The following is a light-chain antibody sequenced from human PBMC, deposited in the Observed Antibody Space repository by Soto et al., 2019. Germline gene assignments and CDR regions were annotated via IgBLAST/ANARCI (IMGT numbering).Light chain of an antibody. J-gene: IGKJ1*01. Sequence: EIVLTQSPGTLSLSPGERATLSCRASQSVSSSYLAWYQQKPGQAPRLLIYGASSRATGIPDRFRGSGSGTDFTLTSSRLAPEDIAVYYCQQYGSSPWPFGQGTKVEIK. CDR3: QQYGSSPWP. CDR2: GAS. V-gene: IGKV3-20*01. CDR1: QSVSSSY.